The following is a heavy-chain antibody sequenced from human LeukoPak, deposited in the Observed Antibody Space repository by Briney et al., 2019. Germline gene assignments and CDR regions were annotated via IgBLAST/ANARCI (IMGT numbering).Heavy chain of an antibody. CDR1: GFSFSSYG. CDR3: AARSGISPYYIDY. V-gene: IGHV3-23*01. CDR2: ISGNGRST. J-gene: IGHJ4*02. Sequence: GGSLRLSCAASGFSFSSYGMSWVRQAPGKGLEWVSGISGNGRSTYYTDSVKGRFTISRDNSRNTLYLQMNSLRAEDTALYYCAARSGISPYYIDYWGQGTLVTVSS. D-gene: IGHD1-26*01.